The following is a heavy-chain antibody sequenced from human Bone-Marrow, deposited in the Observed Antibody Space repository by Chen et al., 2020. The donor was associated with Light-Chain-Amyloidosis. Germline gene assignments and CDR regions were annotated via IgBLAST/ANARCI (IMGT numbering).Heavy chain of an antibody. D-gene: IGHD5-12*01. CDR3: ARRRDGYNFDY. Sequence: EVQLEQSGPEVKKPGESLKISCKGSGYTFPNYWIGWVRQMPGKGLEWMGVTDPDDSDARYGPSFAGQVTISADKSITTAYLQWRSLKASDTAMYYCARRRDGYNFDYWGQGTLVTVSS. J-gene: IGHJ4*02. V-gene: IGHV5-51*01. CDR1: GYTFPNYW. CDR2: TDPDDSDA.